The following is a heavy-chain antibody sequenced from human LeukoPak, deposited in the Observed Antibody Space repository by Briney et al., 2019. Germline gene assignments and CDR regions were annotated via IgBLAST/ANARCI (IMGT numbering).Heavy chain of an antibody. V-gene: IGHV4-34*01. Sequence: SETLSLTCTVSGGSISSYYWSWIRQPPGKGLEWIGEINHSGSTNYNPSLKSRVTISVDTSKNQLSLKLSSVTAADTAVYYCARGKSGSYYGFDYWGQGTLVTVSS. CDR1: GGSISSYY. CDR3: ARGKSGSYYGFDY. D-gene: IGHD1-26*01. J-gene: IGHJ4*02. CDR2: INHSGST.